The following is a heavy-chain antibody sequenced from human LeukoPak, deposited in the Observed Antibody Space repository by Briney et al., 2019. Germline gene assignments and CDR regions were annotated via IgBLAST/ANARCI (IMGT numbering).Heavy chain of an antibody. CDR3: VRAAVGSSGWPFDY. CDR1: GGSFSGYY. V-gene: IGHV4-34*01. Sequence: PSETLSLTCAVYGGSFSGYYWSWIRQPPGKGLEWIGEINHSGSTNYNPSLKSRVTISVDTSKNQFSLKLSSVTAADTAVYYCVRAAVGSSGWPFDYWGQGTLVTVSS. CDR2: INHSGST. J-gene: IGHJ4*02. D-gene: IGHD6-19*01.